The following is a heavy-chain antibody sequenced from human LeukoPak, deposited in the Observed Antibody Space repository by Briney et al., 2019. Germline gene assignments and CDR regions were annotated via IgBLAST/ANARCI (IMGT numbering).Heavy chain of an antibody. J-gene: IGHJ5*02. CDR1: GGSISSYY. Sequence: SETLSLTCTVSGGSISSYYWSWIRQPPGKGLEWIGNIYYSGSTNYNPSLKSRVTMSLDASKNQFSLKLSSVTAADTAVYSCARGSVRGEFDPWGQGTLVTVSS. V-gene: IGHV4-59*01. CDR2: IYYSGST. D-gene: IGHD3-10*01. CDR3: ARGSVRGEFDP.